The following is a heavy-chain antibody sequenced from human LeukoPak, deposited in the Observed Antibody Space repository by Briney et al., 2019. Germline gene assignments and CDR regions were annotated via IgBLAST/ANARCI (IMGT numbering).Heavy chain of an antibody. D-gene: IGHD3-16*01. CDR1: GFTFNSYA. V-gene: IGHV3-23*01. Sequence: PGGSLRLSCAASGFTFNSYAMNWVRQAPGKGLEWVSGISGSGGTTYYADSVKGRFTISRDNAKNSLYLQMNSLRAGDTAVYYCARGSVGGGNYFDYWGQGTLVTVSS. CDR3: ARGSVGGGNYFDY. CDR2: ISGSGGTT. J-gene: IGHJ4*02.